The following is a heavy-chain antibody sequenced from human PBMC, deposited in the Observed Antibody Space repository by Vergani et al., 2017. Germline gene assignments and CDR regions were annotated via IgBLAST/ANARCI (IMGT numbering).Heavy chain of an antibody. CDR1: GFTTARYD. J-gene: IGHJ5*02. V-gene: IGHV3-9*02. CDR3: ANCLGTASGSGCFDP. Sequence: EVQLEESGGGLVMPGRSLRLSCVASGFTTARYDMHWVRQAPGKGLQWVSGISWNSNSIGYADSVKGRFTISRDNAKNSLYLQMNSLRAEDTAVYYWANCLGTASGSGCFDPWGQGTLVTVSS. CDR2: ISWNSNSI. D-gene: IGHD3-16*01.